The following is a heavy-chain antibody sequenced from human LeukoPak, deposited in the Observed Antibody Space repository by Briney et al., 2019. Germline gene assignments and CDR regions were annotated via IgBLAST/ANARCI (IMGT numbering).Heavy chain of an antibody. Sequence: SETLSLTCAVSGGSISSSNWWSWVRQPPGKGLEWIGEIYHSGSTNYNPSLKSRVTISVDKSKNQFSLKLSSVTAADTAVYYCARDRRDSSGWRAYWYFDLWGRGTLVTVSS. D-gene: IGHD6-19*01. V-gene: IGHV4-4*02. J-gene: IGHJ2*01. CDR2: IYHSGST. CDR1: GGSISSSNW. CDR3: ARDRRDSSGWRAYWYFDL.